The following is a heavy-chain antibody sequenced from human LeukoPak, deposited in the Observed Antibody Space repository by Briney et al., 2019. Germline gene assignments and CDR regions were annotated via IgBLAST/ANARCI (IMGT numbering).Heavy chain of an antibody. CDR2: ISYDGSNK. D-gene: IGHD3-10*01. J-gene: IGHJ4*02. V-gene: IGHV3-30*04. Sequence: QTGGSLRLSCAASGFTFSSYAMHWVRQAPGKGLEWVAVISYDGSNKYYADSVKGRFTISRDNSKNTLYLQMNSLRAEDTAVYYCARDRQYYYGSGRYIDYWGQGTLVTVSS. CDR1: GFTFSSYA. CDR3: ARDRQYYYGSGRYIDY.